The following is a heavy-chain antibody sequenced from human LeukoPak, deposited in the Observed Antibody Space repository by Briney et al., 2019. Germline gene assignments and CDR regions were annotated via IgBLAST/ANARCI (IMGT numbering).Heavy chain of an antibody. CDR3: VKDTIFTVDSFDY. J-gene: IGHJ4*02. D-gene: IGHD3-3*01. V-gene: IGHV3-11*04. CDR1: GFTFSDYY. CDR2: ISSSGSTI. Sequence: GSLRLSCAASGFTFSDYYMSWIRQAPGKGLEWVSYISSSGSTIHYADSVKGRFTISRDNAKNSLYLQMNSLRPEDTAVYYCVKDTIFTVDSFDYWGQGTLVTVSS.